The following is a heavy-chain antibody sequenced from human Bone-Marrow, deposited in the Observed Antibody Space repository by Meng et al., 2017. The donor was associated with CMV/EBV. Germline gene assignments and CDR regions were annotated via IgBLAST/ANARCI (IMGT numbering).Heavy chain of an antibody. V-gene: IGHV3-23*01. CDR2: ISGGGIST. J-gene: IGHJ4*02. CDR3: AKESQYIGRPVDD. CDR1: GFTFSSYG. Sequence: GGSLRLSCAASGFTFSSYGMSWVRQAPGKGLEWVSGISGGGISTYYADSVKGRFTISRDNSKNTLYLQMSSLRAEDTAVYYCAKESQYIGRPVDDLGLRKLVTVSS. D-gene: IGHD1-26*01.